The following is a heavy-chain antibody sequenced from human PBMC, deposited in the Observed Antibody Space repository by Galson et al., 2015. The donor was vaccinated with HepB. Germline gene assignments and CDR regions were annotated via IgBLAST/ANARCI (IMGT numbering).Heavy chain of an antibody. V-gene: IGHV3-7*01. CDR3: ARDPDLSFLCSSTSCFNAWFDP. CDR2: IKQDGSEK. J-gene: IGHJ5*02. D-gene: IGHD2-2*01. Sequence: SLRLSCAASGFTFSSYWMTWVRQAPGQGLEWVANIKQDGSEKYYVDSVKGRFTISRDNAKNSLYLQMNSLRAEDTAVYYCARDPDLSFLCSSTSCFNAWFDPWGQGTLVTVSS. CDR1: GFTFSSYW.